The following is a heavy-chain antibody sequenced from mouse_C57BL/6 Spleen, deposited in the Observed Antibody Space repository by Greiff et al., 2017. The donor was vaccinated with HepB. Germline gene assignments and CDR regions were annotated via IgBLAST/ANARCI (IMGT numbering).Heavy chain of an antibody. CDR1: GFTFSDYG. CDR3: ANYYGSPYYAMDY. CDR2: ISSGSSTI. V-gene: IGHV5-17*01. D-gene: IGHD1-1*01. Sequence: DVQLVESGGGLVKPGGSLKLSCAASGFTFSDYGMHWVRQAPEKGLEWVAYISSGSSTIYYADTVKGRFTISRDNAKNTLFLQMTSLRSEDTAMYYCANYYGSPYYAMDYWGQGTSVTVSS. J-gene: IGHJ4*01.